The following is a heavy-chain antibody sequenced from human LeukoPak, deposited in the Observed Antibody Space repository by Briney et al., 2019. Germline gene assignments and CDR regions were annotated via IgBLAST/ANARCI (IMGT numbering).Heavy chain of an antibody. J-gene: IGHJ6*02. Sequence: PGGSLRLSCAASGFTFSSYAMSWVRQAPGKGLEWVSAISGSGGSTYYADSVKGRFTISRDNSKNTLYLQMNSLRAEDTAVYYCAKDDRIQLSGNYYYGMDVWGQGTTVTVSS. CDR2: ISGSGGST. D-gene: IGHD5-18*01. CDR1: GFTFSSYA. V-gene: IGHV3-23*01. CDR3: AKDDRIQLSGNYYYGMDV.